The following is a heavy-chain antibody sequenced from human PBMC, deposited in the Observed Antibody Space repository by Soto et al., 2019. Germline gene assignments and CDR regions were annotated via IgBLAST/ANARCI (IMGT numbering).Heavy chain of an antibody. CDR3: TSDYDYTSS. CDR1: GFTFSSYA. Sequence: LRLSCAASGFTFSSYAMHWVRQAPGQGLEWVAVISYGGSNKYYADFVKGRFTISRDNSKNMLYLQMNSLRPEDTAVYYCTSDYDYTSSWGQGTLVTVSS. V-gene: IGHV3-30-3*01. J-gene: IGHJ5*02. CDR2: ISYGGSNK. D-gene: IGHD3-16*01.